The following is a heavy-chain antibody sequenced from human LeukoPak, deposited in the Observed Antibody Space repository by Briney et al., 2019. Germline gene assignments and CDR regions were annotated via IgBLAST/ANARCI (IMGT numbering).Heavy chain of an antibody. CDR3: ARCISAARNYGMDV. CDR2: ISSSSSYI. J-gene: IGHJ6*02. CDR1: GFTFSSYS. V-gene: IGHV3-21*01. D-gene: IGHD2-2*01. Sequence: GGSLRLSCAASGFTFSSYSMNWVRQAPGKGLEWVSSISSSSSYIYYADSVKGRFTISRDNAKNSLYLQMNSLRAEDTAVYYCARCISAARNYGMDVWGQGTTVTVSS.